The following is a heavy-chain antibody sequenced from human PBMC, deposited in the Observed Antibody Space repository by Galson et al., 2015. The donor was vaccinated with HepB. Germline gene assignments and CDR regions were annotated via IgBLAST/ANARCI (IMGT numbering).Heavy chain of an antibody. Sequence: PALVKPTQTLTLTCTFSGFSLSTSGVGVGWIRQPPGKALEWLALIYWDDDKRYSPSLKSRLTITKDTSKNQVVLTMTNMDPVDTATYYCAHSSYSSSSWYFDYWGQGTLVTVSS. V-gene: IGHV2-5*02. J-gene: IGHJ4*02. CDR1: GFSLSTSGVG. CDR3: AHSSYSSSSWYFDY. CDR2: IYWDDDK. D-gene: IGHD6-6*01.